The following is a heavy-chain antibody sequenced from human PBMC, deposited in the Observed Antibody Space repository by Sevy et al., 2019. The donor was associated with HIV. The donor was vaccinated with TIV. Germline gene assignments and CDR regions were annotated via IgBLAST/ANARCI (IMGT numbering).Heavy chain of an antibody. CDR2: INEDGSRL. J-gene: IGHJ4*02. Sequence: GGSLRLSCVASGFTFSDSWMTWVRQAPGKGLERIAFINEDGSRLGYVDSVRGGFTISREKTKNSLYLQMNSLRAEDTAVYFCARDRAYSALDYWGQGTLVTVSS. CDR1: GFTFSDSW. V-gene: IGHV3-7*01. CDR3: ARDRAYSALDY. D-gene: IGHD5-18*01.